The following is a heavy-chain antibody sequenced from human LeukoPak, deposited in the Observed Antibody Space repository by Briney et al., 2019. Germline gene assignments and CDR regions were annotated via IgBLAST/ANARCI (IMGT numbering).Heavy chain of an antibody. CDR1: GFTFSSYS. Sequence: PGRSLRLSCAASGFTFSSYSMNWVRQAPGKGLEWVSSISTSGDYIYYADSVKGRFTMSRDNAKNSLYLQMDSLRAEDTAVYYCARDLVLSRSVGASEKVDYWGQGTLVTVSS. D-gene: IGHD1-26*01. J-gene: IGHJ4*02. V-gene: IGHV3-21*01. CDR3: ARDLVLSRSVGASEKVDY. CDR2: ISTSGDYI.